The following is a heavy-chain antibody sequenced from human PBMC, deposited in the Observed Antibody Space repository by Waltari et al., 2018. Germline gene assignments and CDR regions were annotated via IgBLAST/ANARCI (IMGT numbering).Heavy chain of an antibody. V-gene: IGHV3-7*01. Sequence: EVQLLESGGGLVQPGGSLRLSCAASGFTFSNYWMDWVRQAPGKGLEWVANIKQDGSETHYVDSVKGRFTISRDNAQNLLYLQMNSLRAGDTAVYYCSVSVNSWGQGTLVTVSS. CDR2: IKQDGSET. J-gene: IGHJ4*02. CDR3: SVSVNS. CDR1: GFTFSNYW.